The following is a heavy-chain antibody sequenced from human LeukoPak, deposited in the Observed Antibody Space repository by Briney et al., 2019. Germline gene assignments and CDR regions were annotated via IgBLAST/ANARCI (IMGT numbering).Heavy chain of an antibody. D-gene: IGHD3-3*01. V-gene: IGHV4-59*01. Sequence: PSETLSLTCAVSGGSISGYYWSWIRQPPGKGLEWIGYIYDSGSTNYNPSLKRRVTISVDTSKNQFSLKLNSVTAADTAVYYCARVGGTNFYYYGLDVWGQGTTVTVSS. CDR1: GGSISGYY. CDR3: ARVGGTNFYYYGLDV. CDR2: IYDSGST. J-gene: IGHJ6*02.